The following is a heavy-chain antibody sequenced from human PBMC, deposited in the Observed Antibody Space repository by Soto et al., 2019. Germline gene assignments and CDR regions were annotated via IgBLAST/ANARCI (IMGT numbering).Heavy chain of an antibody. Sequence: EVQLVESGGGLVQPGGSLRLSCAASGFTFSSYWMHWVRQAPGKGLVWVSSISTDASSTSYADPVKGRFTISRDNAKNTLYLQMNSVRAEDTAVYYCERLPNKSPQNWGQGTLVIVS. CDR2: ISTDASST. J-gene: IGHJ1*01. V-gene: IGHV3-74*01. CDR3: ERLPNKSPQN. CDR1: GFTFSSYW.